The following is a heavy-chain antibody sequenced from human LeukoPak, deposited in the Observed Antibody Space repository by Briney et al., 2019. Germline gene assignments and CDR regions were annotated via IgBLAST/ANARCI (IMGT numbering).Heavy chain of an antibody. CDR3: ARDVLRFLEWPNWFDP. D-gene: IGHD3-3*01. Sequence: SVKVSCKASGYTFTSYGMSWVRQAPGQGLEWMGGIIPIFGTADYAQKFQGRVTITADKSTSTAYMELSSLRSEDTAVYYCARDVLRFLEWPNWFDPWGQGTLVTVSS. CDR1: GYTFTSYG. J-gene: IGHJ5*02. V-gene: IGHV1-69*06. CDR2: IIPIFGTA.